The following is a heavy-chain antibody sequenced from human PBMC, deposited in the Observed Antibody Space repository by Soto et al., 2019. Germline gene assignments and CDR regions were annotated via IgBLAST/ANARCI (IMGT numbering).Heavy chain of an antibody. V-gene: IGHV4-39*01. D-gene: IGHD6-6*01. Sequence: QLQLQESGPGLVKPSETLSLTCTVSGGSISSSSYYWGWIRQPPGKGLEWIGSIYYSGSTYYNPSLKSRVTISVDTSKNQFSLKLSSVTAADTAVYYCARHSESSSSSWFDPWGQGTLVTVSS. CDR3: ARHSESSSSSWFDP. CDR1: GGSISSSSYY. CDR2: IYYSGST. J-gene: IGHJ5*02.